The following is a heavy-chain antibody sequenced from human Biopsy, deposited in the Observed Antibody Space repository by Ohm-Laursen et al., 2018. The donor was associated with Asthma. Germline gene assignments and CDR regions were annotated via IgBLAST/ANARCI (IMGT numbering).Heavy chain of an antibody. CDR3: ARDPHNSYLASLRTKFNYYYYGMDV. J-gene: IGHJ6*02. CDR2: IIPIFGTA. Sequence: PSVKVSCKASGGTFSSYAISWVRQAPGQGLEWMGGIIPIFGTANYAQKFQGRVTITADESTSTAYMELSSLRSEDTAVYYCARDPHNSYLASLRTKFNYYYYGMDVWGQGTTVTVS. V-gene: IGHV1-69*01. D-gene: IGHD1-7*01. CDR1: GGTFSSYA.